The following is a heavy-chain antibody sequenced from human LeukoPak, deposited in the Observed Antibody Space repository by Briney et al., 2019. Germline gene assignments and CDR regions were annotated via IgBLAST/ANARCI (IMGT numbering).Heavy chain of an antibody. CDR1: GGSISSGGYY. CDR2: IYYSGST. Sequence: PSETLSLTCTVSGGSISSGGYYWSWIRQHPGTGLEWIGYIYYSGSTYYNPSLKSRVTISVDTSKNQFSLKLSSVTAADTAVYYCARDKSGKFDYWGQGTLVTVSS. D-gene: IGHD1-26*01. CDR3: ARDKSGKFDY. J-gene: IGHJ4*02. V-gene: IGHV4-31*03.